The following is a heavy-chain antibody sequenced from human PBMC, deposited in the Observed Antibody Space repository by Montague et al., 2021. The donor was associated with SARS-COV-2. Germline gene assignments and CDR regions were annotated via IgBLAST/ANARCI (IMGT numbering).Heavy chain of an antibody. Sequence: SLRLSCAASGFIFDDYAMHWVRQAPGKGLEWVSGITWKSGRIAYADSVKGRFTVSRDNAKNSLYLHMNSLRAEDTALYYCAKDARKWELLPSYWYFDLWGRGTLVTVSS. CDR3: AKDARKWELLPSYWYFDL. CDR2: ITWKSGRI. J-gene: IGHJ2*01. CDR1: GFIFDDYA. V-gene: IGHV3-9*01. D-gene: IGHD1-26*01.